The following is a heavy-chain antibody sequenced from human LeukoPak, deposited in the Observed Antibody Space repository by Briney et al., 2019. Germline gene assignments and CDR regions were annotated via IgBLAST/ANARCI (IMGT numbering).Heavy chain of an antibody. D-gene: IGHD2-15*01. CDR3: ARDQRYCSGGSCYPDWFDP. CDR2: INPNSGGT. Sequence: ASVKVSCKASGYTFNTYGITWVRQAPGQGLEWMGWINPNSGGTNYAQKFQGRVTMTRDTSISTAYMELSRLRSDDTAVYYCARDQRYCSGGSCYPDWFDPWGQGTLVTVSS. CDR1: GYTFNTYG. V-gene: IGHV1-2*02. J-gene: IGHJ5*02.